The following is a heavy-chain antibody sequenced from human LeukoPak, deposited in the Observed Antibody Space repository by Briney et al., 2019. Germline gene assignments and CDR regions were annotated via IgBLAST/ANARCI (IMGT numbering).Heavy chain of an antibody. CDR1: GESITAYY. CDR3: AGATATGTVRAFHY. D-gene: IGHD4-17*01. V-gene: IGHV4-34*01. Sequence: PSGTLSLTCAVYGESITAYYWTWIRQPPGKRLEWIGEVRHSGSTNYNPSLKSRVTTSVDMSKNQFSLKLNSVTAADTAVYYCAGATATGTVRAFHYGAQGNLAPVS. J-gene: IGHJ4*02. CDR2: VRHSGST.